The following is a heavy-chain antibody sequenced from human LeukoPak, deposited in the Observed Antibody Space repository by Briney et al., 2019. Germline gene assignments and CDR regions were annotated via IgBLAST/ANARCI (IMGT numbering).Heavy chain of an antibody. J-gene: IGHJ4*02. Sequence: GGSLRLSCAASGFTFSTYEMNWVGQTPGKGLEGVAMIRYDGTIKYYADPVKGRFTVSSDNSKNNLFLQLNDLRADDKAAFYCSKDRVGGRSLHFDYWGQGTLVTVSS. V-gene: IGHV3-30*02. CDR3: SKDRVGGRSLHFDY. CDR2: IRYDGTIK. D-gene: IGHD2-15*01. CDR1: GFTFSTYE.